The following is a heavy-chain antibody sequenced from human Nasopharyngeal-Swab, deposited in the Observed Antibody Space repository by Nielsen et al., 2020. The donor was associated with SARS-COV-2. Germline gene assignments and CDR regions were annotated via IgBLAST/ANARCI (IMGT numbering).Heavy chain of an antibody. CDR1: GFTFSDYY. J-gene: IGHJ4*02. D-gene: IGHD5-18*01. Sequence: CAASGFTFSDYYMSWIRQAPGKGLEWVSYISSSGSTIYYADSVKGRFTISRDNAKNSLYLQMNSLRAEDTAVYYCATRDTAMATNLDYWGQGTLVTVSS. V-gene: IGHV3-11*04. CDR3: ATRDTAMATNLDY. CDR2: ISSSGSTI.